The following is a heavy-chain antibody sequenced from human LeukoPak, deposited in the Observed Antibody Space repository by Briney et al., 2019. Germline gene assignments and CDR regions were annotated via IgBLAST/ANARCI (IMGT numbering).Heavy chain of an antibody. CDR1: GFTFSSYS. J-gene: IGHJ4*02. Sequence: PGGSLRLSCAASGFTFSSYSMNWVRQAPGKGLEWVSYISSSSSTIYYADSVKGRFTISRDNAKNSLYLQMNSLRAEDTAVYYCARDLTIAVAGPEDYWGQGTLVTVSS. CDR2: ISSSSSTI. CDR3: ARDLTIAVAGPEDY. V-gene: IGHV3-48*01. D-gene: IGHD6-19*01.